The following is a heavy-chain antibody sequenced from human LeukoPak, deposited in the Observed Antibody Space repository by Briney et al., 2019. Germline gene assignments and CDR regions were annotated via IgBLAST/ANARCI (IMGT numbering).Heavy chain of an antibody. J-gene: IGHJ3*02. D-gene: IGHD4-17*01. CDR2: INSDGSST. Sequence: GGSLRFSGAASGFTFSSYWMHWVRQAPGKGLMWVSRINSDGSSTSYADSVKGRFTISRDNAKNTLYLQMNSLRDEDTAVYYCARGTTVIRNALDIWGQGTLVTVSS. CDR1: GFTFSSYW. CDR3: ARGTTVIRNALDI. V-gene: IGHV3-74*01.